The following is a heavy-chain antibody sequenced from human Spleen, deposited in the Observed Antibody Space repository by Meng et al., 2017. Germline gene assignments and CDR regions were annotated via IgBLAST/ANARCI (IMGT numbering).Heavy chain of an antibody. D-gene: IGHD4-23*01. CDR3: ARVLVRGGNYYFDY. Sequence: GESLKISCAASGFTFTNFWMSWVRQAPGKGLEWVASMNQDGSEKDYVDSVQGRFTISRDNAKDSLYLQMNSLRAEDTAIYYCARVLVRGGNYYFDYWGRGTLVTVSS. J-gene: IGHJ4*02. CDR2: MNQDGSEK. CDR1: GFTFTNFW. V-gene: IGHV3-7*01.